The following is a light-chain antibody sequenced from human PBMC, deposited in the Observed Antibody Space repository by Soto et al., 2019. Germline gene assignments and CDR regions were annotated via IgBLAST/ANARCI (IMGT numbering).Light chain of an antibody. V-gene: IGKV1-5*01. CDR2: DAS. CDR1: QSISSW. Sequence: DIQMTQSPSTLSASVGDRVTITCRASQSISSWLAWYQQKPVKAPKLLIYDASSLESGVTSRFSGSGSGTEFALTISSLQPDDFATYYCQQYDSYQYTIGQGTKLEIK. CDR3: QQYDSYQYT. J-gene: IGKJ2*01.